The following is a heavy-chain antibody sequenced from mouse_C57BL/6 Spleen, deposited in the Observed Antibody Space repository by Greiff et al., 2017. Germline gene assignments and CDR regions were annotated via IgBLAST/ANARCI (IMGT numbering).Heavy chain of an antibody. CDR1: GYTFTSYW. CDR2: IHPNSGST. V-gene: IGHV1-64*01. J-gene: IGHJ4*01. Sequence: QVQLQQPGAELVKPGASVKLSCKASGYTFTSYWMHWVKQRPGQGLEWIGMIHPNSGSTNYNEKFKSKATLTVAKSSSTAYMQLSSLTSEDSAVYYCASAGTYYAMDYWGQGTSVTVSS. D-gene: IGHD4-1*01. CDR3: ASAGTYYAMDY.